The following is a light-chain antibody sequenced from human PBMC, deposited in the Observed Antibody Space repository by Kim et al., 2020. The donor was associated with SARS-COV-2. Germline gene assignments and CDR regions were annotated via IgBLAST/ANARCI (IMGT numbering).Light chain of an antibody. V-gene: IGLV2-14*03. Sequence: SITHSCTRTSSGVGGYNYVSWYQHHPGKAPKLMIYDVTTRPSGVSNRFSGSKSGNTASLTISGLQAEDEADYFCGSYSGSSTLHVVFGGGTQLTVL. CDR3: GSYSGSSTLHVV. J-gene: IGLJ2*01. CDR1: SSGVGGYNY. CDR2: DVT.